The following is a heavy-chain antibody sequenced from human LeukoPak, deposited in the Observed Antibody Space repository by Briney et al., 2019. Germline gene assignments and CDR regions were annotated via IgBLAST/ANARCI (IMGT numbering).Heavy chain of an antibody. CDR2: IKSDGSRA. CDR3: ARDSSYGSGSYNEIDY. J-gene: IGHJ4*02. D-gene: IGHD3-10*01. CDR1: GFTFSNYW. V-gene: IGHV3-74*01. Sequence: GGSLRLSCAASGFTFSNYWMHWVRQTPGKGLVWVSHIKSDGSRATYEASVKGRFTISRDNAKNTLYLQMNSLRAEDTAVYYCARDSSYGSGSYNEIDYWGQGTLVTVSS.